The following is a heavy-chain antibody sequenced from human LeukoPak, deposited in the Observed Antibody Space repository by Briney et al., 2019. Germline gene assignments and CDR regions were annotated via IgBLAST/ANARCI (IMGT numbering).Heavy chain of an antibody. J-gene: IGHJ6*03. V-gene: IGHV3-30-3*01. Sequence: GGSLRLSCAASGFTFSNYAIHWVRQAPGKGLEWVALISYDGSNEYFADSVKGRFTISRDNSKNTLYLQMNSLRAEDTAVYYCARDVKSRYCSSASCSTDYYYYMDVWGKETTVTVSS. CDR3: ARDVKSRYCSSASCSTDYYYYMDV. CDR1: GFTFSNYA. D-gene: IGHD2-2*01. CDR2: ISYDGSNE.